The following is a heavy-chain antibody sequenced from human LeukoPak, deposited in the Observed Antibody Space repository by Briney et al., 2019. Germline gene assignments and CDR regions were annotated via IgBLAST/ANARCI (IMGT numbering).Heavy chain of an antibody. V-gene: IGHV4-34*01. CDR1: GGSFSGYY. D-gene: IGHD6-13*01. CDR3: ARARRIYSSSWYNY. Sequence: SSETLSLTCAVYGGSFSGYYWSWIRQPPGKGLEWIGEINHSGSTNCNPSLKSRVTISVDTSKDQFPLKLSSVTAADTAVYYCARARRIYSSSWYNYWGQGTLVTVSS. J-gene: IGHJ4*02. CDR2: INHSGST.